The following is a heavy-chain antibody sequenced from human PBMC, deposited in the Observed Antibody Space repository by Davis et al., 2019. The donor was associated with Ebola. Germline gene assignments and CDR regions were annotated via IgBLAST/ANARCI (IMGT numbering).Heavy chain of an antibody. CDR1: GYTFTDYY. V-gene: IGHV1-46*01. CDR2: LNPSGGGT. CDR3: ARDPGNYYYGSGSLDY. D-gene: IGHD3-10*01. J-gene: IGHJ4*02. Sequence: ASVKVSCKASGYTFTDYYIHWVRQAPGQGLEWMGVLNPSGGGTTYAQKFQGRVTMTRDTSTSTVYMELSSLRSEDTAVYFCARDPGNYYYGSGSLDYWGQGTLVTVSS.